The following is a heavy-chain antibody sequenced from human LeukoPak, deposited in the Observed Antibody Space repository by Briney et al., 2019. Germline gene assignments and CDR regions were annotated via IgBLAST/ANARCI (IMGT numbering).Heavy chain of an antibody. J-gene: IGHJ4*02. V-gene: IGHV3-23*01. D-gene: IGHD2-2*01. CDR1: GFNFSNYA. Sequence: PGGSLRLSCAASGFNFSNYAMTWVRQAPGKGLEWVSAVTGSSSNTYYADSVKGRFTISRDNSKNMLYLEMNSLRVEDTAIYYCAKDRSSTTSCSNYWGQGTLVTVSS. CDR3: AKDRSSTTSCSNY. CDR2: VTGSSSNT.